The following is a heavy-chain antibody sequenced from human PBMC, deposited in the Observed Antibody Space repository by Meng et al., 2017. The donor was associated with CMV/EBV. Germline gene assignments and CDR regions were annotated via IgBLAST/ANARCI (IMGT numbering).Heavy chain of an antibody. D-gene: IGHD2-2*01. V-gene: IGHV1-69*05. CDR1: GGTFSSYA. J-gene: IGHJ6*02. CDR3: ARDGEYQLLPMDV. CDR2: IIPIFGTA. Sequence: SVKVSCKASGGTFSSYAISWVRQAPGQGLEWMGGIIPIFGTANYVQKFQGRVTITTDESTSTAYMELSSLRSEDTAVYYCARDGEYQLLPMDVWGQGTTVTVSS.